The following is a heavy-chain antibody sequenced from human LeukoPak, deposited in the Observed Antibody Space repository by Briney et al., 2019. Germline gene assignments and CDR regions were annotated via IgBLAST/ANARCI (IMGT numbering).Heavy chain of an antibody. Sequence: GESLKISCKGSGYNFNSYWIAWVRQMPGKGLEWMGTIYPGDSDTAYSPSFQGQVTISADKSISTAYLQWSSLKASDTAMYYCARHVKSYSSSWPLDYWGQGTLVTVSS. V-gene: IGHV5-51*01. CDR3: ARHVKSYSSSWPLDY. CDR2: IYPGDSDT. J-gene: IGHJ4*02. CDR1: GYNFNSYW. D-gene: IGHD6-13*01.